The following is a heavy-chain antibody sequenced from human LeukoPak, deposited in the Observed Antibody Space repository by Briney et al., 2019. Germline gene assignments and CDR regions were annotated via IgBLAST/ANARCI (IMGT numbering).Heavy chain of an antibody. D-gene: IGHD6-13*01. J-gene: IGHJ4*02. CDR1: GGSFSGYY. CDR3: ARAVALYSSSWPYFDY. Sequence: PSETLSLTCAVYGGSFSGYYWSWIRQPPGKGLEWIGEINHSGSTNYNPSLKSRVTISVDTSKNQFSLKLSSVTAADTAVYYCARAVALYSSSWPYFDYWGQGTLVTVSS. CDR2: INHSGST. V-gene: IGHV4-34*01.